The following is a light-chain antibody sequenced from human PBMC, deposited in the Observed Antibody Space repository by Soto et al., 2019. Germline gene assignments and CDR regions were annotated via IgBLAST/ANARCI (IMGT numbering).Light chain of an antibody. CDR2: YAS. CDR3: QQYNNWPPIT. Sequence: EIMMTQSPAALSVSPGERATLSGRASQSVSNNVAWYQQKPGQAPRLLIYYASTRATGIPARFSGSGSGTEFTLTISSLQSEDFALYYCQQYNNWPPITFGHGTRLEIK. CDR1: QSVSNN. J-gene: IGKJ5*01. V-gene: IGKV3-15*01.